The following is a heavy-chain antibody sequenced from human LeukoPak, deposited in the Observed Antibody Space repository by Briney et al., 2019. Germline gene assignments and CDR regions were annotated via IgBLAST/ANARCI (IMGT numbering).Heavy chain of an antibody. CDR1: GFTFSDYY. J-gene: IGHJ4*02. CDR2: IYIGGNT. D-gene: IGHD5-24*01. Sequence: GGSLRLSCAASGFTFSDYYMSWVRQAPGKGLEWVSVIYIGGNTYYADSVKGRFTISRDNSKNTLYLQMNSLTAEDTAVYYCARGDGCNYWDYWGQGTLVTVSS. CDR3: ARGDGCNYWDY. V-gene: IGHV3-53*01.